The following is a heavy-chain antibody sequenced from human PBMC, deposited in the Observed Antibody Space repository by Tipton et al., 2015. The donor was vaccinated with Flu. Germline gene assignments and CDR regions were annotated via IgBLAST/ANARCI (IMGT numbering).Heavy chain of an antibody. V-gene: IGHV4-39*01. Sequence: TLSLTCTVSGGSIRTVDHYWGWIRQPPGKGLEWIGSILFSGSTHYNPSLKSRVTISVDTSRNQFSLQLISVTAADTAVHYCARWSAPTNWFDPWGQGTLVTVSS. CDR1: GGSIRTVDHY. D-gene: IGHD1-26*01. CDR2: ILFSGST. J-gene: IGHJ5*02. CDR3: ARWSAPTNWFDP.